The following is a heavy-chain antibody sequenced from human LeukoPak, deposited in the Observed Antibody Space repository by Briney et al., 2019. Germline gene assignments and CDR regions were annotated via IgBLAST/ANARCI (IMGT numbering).Heavy chain of an antibody. D-gene: IGHD2/OR15-2a*01. CDR3: ARGATSLSYFDS. CDR2: IYYSGST. J-gene: IGHJ4*02. CDR1: GGSISTYY. V-gene: IGHV4-59*01. Sequence: SETLFPTCTVSGGSISTYYWSWIRQPPGKGLEWIGYIYYSGSTNYNPSLKSRVTISVDTSKNQFSLKLSSVTAADTAVYYCARGATSLSYFDSRGQGTLVTVSS.